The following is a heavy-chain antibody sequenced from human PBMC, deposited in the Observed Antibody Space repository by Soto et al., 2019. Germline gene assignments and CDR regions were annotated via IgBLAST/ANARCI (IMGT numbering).Heavy chain of an antibody. J-gene: IGHJ6*02. V-gene: IGHV3-30*03. Sequence: GGSLRLSCAASGFTFSSYGMHWVRQAPGKGLEWVAVISYDGSNKYYADSVKGRFTISRDNSKNTLYLQMNSLRAEDTAVYYCARATGVVAAYYYGMDVWGQGTTVTVSS. CDR3: ARATGVVAAYYYGMDV. D-gene: IGHD2-15*01. CDR2: ISYDGSNK. CDR1: GFTFSSYG.